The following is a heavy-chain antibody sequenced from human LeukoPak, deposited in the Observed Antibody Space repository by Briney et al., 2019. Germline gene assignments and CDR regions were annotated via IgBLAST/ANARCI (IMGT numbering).Heavy chain of an antibody. CDR2: ISYDGSNK. CDR1: GFTFTSYV. Sequence: GGSLRLSCAASGFTFTSYVMHWVRQAPGKGLQWVALISYDGSNKYYADSVKGRFTISRDNSKNTLYLQMNSLRAEDTAVYYCARSSSGWYGDYWGQGTLVTVSS. CDR3: ARSSSGWYGDY. D-gene: IGHD6-19*01. V-gene: IGHV3-30*03. J-gene: IGHJ4*02.